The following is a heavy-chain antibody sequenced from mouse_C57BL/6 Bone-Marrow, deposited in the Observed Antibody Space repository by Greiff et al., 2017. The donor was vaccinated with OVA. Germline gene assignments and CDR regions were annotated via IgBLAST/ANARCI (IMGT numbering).Heavy chain of an antibody. V-gene: IGHV3-6*01. CDR2: ISYDGSN. J-gene: IGHJ1*03. CDR1: GYSITSGYY. D-gene: IGHD1-1*01. CDR3: ASFPPYGSSLWYFDV. Sequence: ESGPGLVKPSQSLSLTCSVTGYSITSGYYWNWIRQFPGNKLEWMGYISYDGSNNYNPSLKNRISITRDTSKNQFFLKLNSVTTEDTATYYGASFPPYGSSLWYFDVWGTGTTVTVSS.